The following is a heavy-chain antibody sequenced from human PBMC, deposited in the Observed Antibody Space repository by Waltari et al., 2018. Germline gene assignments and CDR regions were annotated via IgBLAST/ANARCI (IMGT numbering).Heavy chain of an antibody. CDR1: GGTFSSYA. D-gene: IGHD6-19*01. J-gene: IGHJ2*01. CDR2: IIPIFGTA. V-gene: IGHV1-69*08. CDR3: ARDEEQWLVRHYWYFDL. Sequence: QVQLVQSGAEVKKPGSSVKVSYKASGGTFSSYAISWVRQAPGQGLEWMGRIIPIFGTANYAQKFQGRVTITADKSTSTAYMELSSLRSEDTAVYYCARDEEQWLVRHYWYFDLWGRGTLVTVSS.